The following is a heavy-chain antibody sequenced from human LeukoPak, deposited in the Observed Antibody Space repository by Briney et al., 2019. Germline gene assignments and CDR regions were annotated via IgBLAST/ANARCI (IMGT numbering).Heavy chain of an antibody. CDR2: IYYSGST. CDR1: GGSISSSSYY. D-gene: IGHD6-6*01. J-gene: IGHJ4*02. Sequence: KPSETLSLTCTVSGGSISSSSYYWGWIRQPPGKGLERIGSIYYSGSTYYNPSLKSRVTISVDTSKNQFSLKLSSVTAADTAVYYCARLSIAARYYFDYWGQGTLVTVSS. CDR3: ARLSIAARYYFDY. V-gene: IGHV4-39*01.